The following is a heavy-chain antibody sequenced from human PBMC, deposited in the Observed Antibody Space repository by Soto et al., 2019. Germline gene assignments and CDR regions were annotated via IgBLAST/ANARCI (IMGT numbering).Heavy chain of an antibody. Sequence: ASVKVSCKASGGTFSSYAISWVRQAPGQGLEWMGGIIPIFGTANYAQKFQGRVTITADESTSTAYMELSSLRSEDTAVYYCASTSLIAARWDKDYYYYYGMDVWGQGTTVTVSS. CDR2: IIPIFGTA. CDR3: ASTSLIAARWDKDYYYYYGMDV. J-gene: IGHJ6*02. D-gene: IGHD6-6*01. V-gene: IGHV1-69*13. CDR1: GGTFSSYA.